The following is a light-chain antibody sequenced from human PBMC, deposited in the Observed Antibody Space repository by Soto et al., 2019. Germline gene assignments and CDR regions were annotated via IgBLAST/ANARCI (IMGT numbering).Light chain of an antibody. V-gene: IGKV1-17*03. CDR3: LQYHTYPWT. J-gene: IGKJ1*01. CDR1: QDIYNY. Sequence: DIQMTQSPSAMSASVGDRVTITCRASQDIYNYFAWFQQKPGKVPKRLIYGASSLQSGVPSRFSGSGIGTEFSLTISSLQTEDFATYYCLQYHTYPWTFGQGTTVEI. CDR2: GAS.